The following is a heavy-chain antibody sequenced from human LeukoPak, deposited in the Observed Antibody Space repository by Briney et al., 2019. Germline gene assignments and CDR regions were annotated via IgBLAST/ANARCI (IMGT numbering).Heavy chain of an antibody. V-gene: IGHV3-23*01. CDR1: GFTFSSYA. J-gene: IGHJ4*02. CDR2: ISGSGGST. CDR3: AKRIAVAGRAYYFDY. Sequence: GGSLRLSCAASGFTFSSYAMSWVRQAPGKGLEWVSAISGSGGSTYYADSVKGRFTISRDNSKNTLYLQMNSLRAEDTAVYYCAKRIAVAGRAYYFDYWGQGTLVTVSS. D-gene: IGHD6-19*01.